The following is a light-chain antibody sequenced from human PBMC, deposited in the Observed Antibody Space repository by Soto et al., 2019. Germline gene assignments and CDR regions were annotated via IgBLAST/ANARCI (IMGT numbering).Light chain of an antibody. Sequence: QMTQSPSSLSASVGDRVTITCRASQDISNYLAWYQQKPGGAPKLLIYEASTLQYGVPSRFSGSGSAADFTHTISSLQPEDVTIYYCQKYNDAPRTFGQGTRVDMK. CDR1: QDISNY. CDR2: EAS. V-gene: IGKV1-27*01. J-gene: IGKJ1*01. CDR3: QKYNDAPRT.